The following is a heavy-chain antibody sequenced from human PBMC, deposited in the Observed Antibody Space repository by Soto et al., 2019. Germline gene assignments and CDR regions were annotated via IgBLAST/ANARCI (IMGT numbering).Heavy chain of an antibody. Sequence: GGSLRLSCAASGFTFSSYAMSWVRQAPGKGLEWVSAISGSGGSTYYADSVKGRFTISRDNSKNTLYLQMNSLRAEDTAVYYCAKYRSRDYYGSGSSTIVYWGQGTLVTVSS. CDR1: GFTFSSYA. CDR2: ISGSGGST. V-gene: IGHV3-23*01. J-gene: IGHJ4*02. D-gene: IGHD3-10*01. CDR3: AKYRSRDYYGSGSSTIVY.